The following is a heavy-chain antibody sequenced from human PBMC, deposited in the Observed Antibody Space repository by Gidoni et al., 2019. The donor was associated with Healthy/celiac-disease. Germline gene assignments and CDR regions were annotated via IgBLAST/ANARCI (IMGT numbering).Heavy chain of an antibody. V-gene: IGHV3-53*02. D-gene: IGHD6-19*01. CDR3: ARLVRAVAGRGAYYFDY. Sequence: EVQLVETGVGLIQPGGSLRLSCAASGFTVRSNYMSWVRQAPGKGLEWVSVIYSGGSTYYADSVKGRFTISRDNSKNTLYLQMNSLRAEDTAVYYCARLVRAVAGRGAYYFDYWGQGTLVTVSS. CDR2: IYSGGST. J-gene: IGHJ4*02. CDR1: GFTVRSNY.